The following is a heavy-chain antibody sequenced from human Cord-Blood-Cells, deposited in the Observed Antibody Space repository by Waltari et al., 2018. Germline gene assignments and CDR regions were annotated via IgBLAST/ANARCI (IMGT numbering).Heavy chain of an antibody. V-gene: IGHV4-34*01. CDR2: INHSGST. J-gene: IGHJ4*02. CDR1: GWSFSGYD. CDR3: ARGKTGDEDY. Sequence: QVQLQQWGAGLLKPSETLSLTCAVYGWSFSGYDWTWIRQPPGKGLEGIGEINHSGSTNYNPSLKSRVTISVATSKNQFSLKLSSVTAADTAVYYCARGKTGDEDYWGQGTLVTVSS. D-gene: IGHD7-27*01.